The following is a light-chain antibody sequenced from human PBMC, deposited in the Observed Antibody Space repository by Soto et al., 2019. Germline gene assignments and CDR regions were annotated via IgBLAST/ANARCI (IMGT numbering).Light chain of an antibody. CDR2: PAS. CDR1: QSVSSN. Sequence: EIVVTQSPATLSVSPGERATLSCRASQSVSSNLAWYQQKPGQAPRLLIFPASTRATGVPARFSGSGSGTHFTLTISSLQSEDFAVYYCQQYNNWPLFGQGTKLEIK. J-gene: IGKJ2*01. V-gene: IGKV3-15*01. CDR3: QQYNNWPL.